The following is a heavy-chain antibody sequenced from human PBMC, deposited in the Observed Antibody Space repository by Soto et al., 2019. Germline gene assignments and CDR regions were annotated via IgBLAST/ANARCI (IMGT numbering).Heavy chain of an antibody. J-gene: IGHJ6*02. D-gene: IGHD3-3*01. CDR2: MNPNSGNT. Sequence: QVQLVQSGAEVKKPGASVKVSCKASGYTFTSYDINWVRQATGQGLEWMGWMNPNSGNTGYAQKFQGRVTMTRNTSISTAYMELSSLRSEDTAVYYCARGTLKRHLEWLLSSAYYYYGMDVWGQGTTVTVSS. CDR1: GYTFTSYD. V-gene: IGHV1-8*01. CDR3: ARGTLKRHLEWLLSSAYYYYGMDV.